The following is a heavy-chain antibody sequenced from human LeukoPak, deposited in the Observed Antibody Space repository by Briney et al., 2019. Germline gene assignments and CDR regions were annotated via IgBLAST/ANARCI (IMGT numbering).Heavy chain of an antibody. Sequence: QPGGSLRLSCATSGFTFSRYAMHWVRQAPGKGLEWVALISYDANIGSNKYYADSVKGRFTISRDNSKNTLYLQMNSLRAEDTAVYYCARGGGYDFWSGYYQDYWGQGTLVTVSS. CDR3: ARGGGYDFWSGYYQDY. CDR1: GFTFSRYA. D-gene: IGHD3-3*01. V-gene: IGHV3-30-3*01. CDR2: ISYDANIGSNK. J-gene: IGHJ4*02.